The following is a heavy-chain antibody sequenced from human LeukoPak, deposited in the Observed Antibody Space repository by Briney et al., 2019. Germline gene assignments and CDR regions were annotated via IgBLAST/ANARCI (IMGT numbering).Heavy chain of an antibody. J-gene: IGHJ5*02. CDR3: AGSLNYDFWSGYLNWFDP. V-gene: IGHV4-39*01. D-gene: IGHD3-3*01. CDR2: IYYSGST. CDR1: GGSISSSSYY. Sequence: SETLSLTCTVSGGSISSSSYYWGWIRQPPGKGLEWIGSIYYSGSTYYNPSLKSRVTISVDTSKNLFSLKLSSVTAADTAVYYCAGSLNYDFWSGYLNWFDPWGQGTLVTVSS.